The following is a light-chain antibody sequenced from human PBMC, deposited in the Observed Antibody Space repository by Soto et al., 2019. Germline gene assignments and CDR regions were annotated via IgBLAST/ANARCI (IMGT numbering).Light chain of an antibody. CDR3: SSYSSSSALDVI. J-gene: IGLJ2*01. CDR1: NSDVGGYNY. V-gene: IGLV2-14*01. Sequence: QSVLAQPASVSGSPGQSITISCAGTNSDVGGYNYVSWYQQYPGKAPKLIIYEVTYRPSGVSNRFSGSKSGNTASLTISGLQSEDEADYYCSSYSSSSALDVIFGGGTKLTVL. CDR2: EVT.